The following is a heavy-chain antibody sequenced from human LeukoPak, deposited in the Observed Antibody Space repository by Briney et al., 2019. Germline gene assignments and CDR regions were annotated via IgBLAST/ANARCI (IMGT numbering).Heavy chain of an antibody. V-gene: IGHV3-23*01. J-gene: IGHJ5*02. CDR1: GFTFSNYV. D-gene: IGHD6-13*01. CDR3: AKGKAAGLLDWFDP. Sequence: GGSLRLSCVASGFTFSNYVMTWVRQAPGKGLEWVSTITGSGGDTFYPNSVKGQFTISRDDSKNTVYLQMNSLRLEDAAAYYCAKGKAAGLLDWFDPWGRGTLVTVSS. CDR2: ITGSGGDT.